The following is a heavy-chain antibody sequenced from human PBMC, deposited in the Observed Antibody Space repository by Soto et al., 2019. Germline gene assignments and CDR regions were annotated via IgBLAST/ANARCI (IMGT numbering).Heavy chain of an antibody. V-gene: IGHV4-59*01. CDR1: GGSISSYY. CDR3: ARDVGNKLERPFNWYFDL. J-gene: IGHJ2*01. D-gene: IGHD1-1*01. Sequence: QVQLQESGPGLVKPSETLSLTCTVSGGSISSYYWSWIRQPPGKGLEWIGYIYYSGSTNYNPSLKSLVTISVDTSKNQFSLKLSSVTAADTAVYYCARDVGNKLERPFNWYFDLWGRGTLVTVSS. CDR2: IYYSGST.